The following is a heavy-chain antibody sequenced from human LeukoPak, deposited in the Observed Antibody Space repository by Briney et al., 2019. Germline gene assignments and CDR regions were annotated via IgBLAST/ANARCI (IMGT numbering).Heavy chain of an antibody. CDR3: ARERGYYGSGSWGYYYYGMDV. CDR1: GFTFSSYW. J-gene: IGHJ6*02. CDR2: IKQDGSEK. V-gene: IGHV3-7*01. D-gene: IGHD3-10*01. Sequence: GGSLRLSCAAPGFTFSSYWMSWVRQAPGKGLEWVANIKQDGSEKYYVDSVKGRFTISRDNAKNSLYLQMNSLRAEDTAVYYCARERGYYGSGSWGYYYYGMDVWGQGTTVTVSS.